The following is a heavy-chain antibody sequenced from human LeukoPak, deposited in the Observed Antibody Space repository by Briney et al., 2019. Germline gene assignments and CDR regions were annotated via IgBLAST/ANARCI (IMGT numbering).Heavy chain of an antibody. Sequence: GGSLRLSCAASGFTVSSNYMNWVRQAPGKGLEWVANIKQDGSEKYYVDSVKGRFTISRDNAKNSVYLQMNSLRAEDTAVYYCARYHCSGGSCYLFGFDCWGQGTLVTVSS. CDR1: GFTVSSNY. D-gene: IGHD2-15*01. J-gene: IGHJ4*02. V-gene: IGHV3-7*01. CDR2: IKQDGSEK. CDR3: ARYHCSGGSCYLFGFDC.